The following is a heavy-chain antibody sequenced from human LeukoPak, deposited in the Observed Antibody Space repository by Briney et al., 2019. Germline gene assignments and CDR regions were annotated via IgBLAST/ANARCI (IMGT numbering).Heavy chain of an antibody. CDR3: ARENSGSYGEFDY. V-gene: IGHV4-4*07. CDR2: IYTSGST. J-gene: IGHJ4*02. CDR1: GGSISGYY. Sequence: PSETLSLTCTVSGGSISGYYWSWIRQPAGKGLEWIGRIYTSGSTNYNASLKSRVSMSVDTSKNQFSLKLSSVTAADTAVFYCARENSGSYGEFDYWGQGTLVTVSS. D-gene: IGHD1-26*01.